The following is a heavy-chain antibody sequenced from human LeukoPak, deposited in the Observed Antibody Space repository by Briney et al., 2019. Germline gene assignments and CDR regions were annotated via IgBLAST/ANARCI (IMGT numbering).Heavy chain of an antibody. J-gene: IGHJ4*02. CDR2: FDPEDGET. Sequence: ASVKVSCKVSGYTLTELSMHWVRQAPGKGLEWMGGFDPEDGETIYAQKFQGRVTMTEDTSTDTAYMELSSLRSEDTAVYYCATDLVYYGSGSYPLDYWGQGTLVTVSS. CDR1: GYTLTELS. CDR3: ATDLVYYGSGSYPLDY. D-gene: IGHD3-10*01. V-gene: IGHV1-24*01.